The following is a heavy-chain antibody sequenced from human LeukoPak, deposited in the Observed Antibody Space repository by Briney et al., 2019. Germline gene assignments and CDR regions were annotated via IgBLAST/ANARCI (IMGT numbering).Heavy chain of an antibody. V-gene: IGHV4-4*07. D-gene: IGHD3-10*01. CDR1: GGSISSYY. Sequence: SETLSLTCTVSGGSISSYYWSWIRQPAGKGLEWIGRIYTSGSTNYNPSLKSRVTMSVDTSKNQFSLKLSSVTAADTAVYYCARGPVGTMVRGVIPFAFDIRGQGTMVTVSS. J-gene: IGHJ3*02. CDR2: IYTSGST. CDR3: ARGPVGTMVRGVIPFAFDI.